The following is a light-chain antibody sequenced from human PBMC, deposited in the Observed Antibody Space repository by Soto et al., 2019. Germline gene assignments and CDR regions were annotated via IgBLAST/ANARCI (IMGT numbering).Light chain of an antibody. J-gene: IGLJ1*01. Sequence: QSVLTQPASVSGSLGQSSTMSFTGTSTDVGGYNFVSWYQQHPDKAPKLLIYEVTNRPSGVSNRFSGSKSGNTASLTISGLQAEDEADYYCSSYTSTGTPVFGTGTKVTVL. CDR2: EVT. V-gene: IGLV2-14*01. CDR1: STDVGGYNF. CDR3: SSYTSTGTPV.